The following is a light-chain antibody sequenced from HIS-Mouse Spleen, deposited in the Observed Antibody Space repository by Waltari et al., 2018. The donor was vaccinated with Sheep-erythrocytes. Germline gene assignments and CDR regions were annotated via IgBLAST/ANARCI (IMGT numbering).Light chain of an antibody. Sequence: SYELTQPPSVSVSPGPTASITCSGDKLGYKYACWYQQKPGQAPVLVIYQDSKWPSGIPERFSGSNSGNTATLTISGTQAMDEADYYCQAWDSSTAVFGGGTKLTVL. V-gene: IGLV3-1*01. CDR2: QDS. CDR3: QAWDSSTAV. CDR1: KLGYKY. J-gene: IGLJ2*01.